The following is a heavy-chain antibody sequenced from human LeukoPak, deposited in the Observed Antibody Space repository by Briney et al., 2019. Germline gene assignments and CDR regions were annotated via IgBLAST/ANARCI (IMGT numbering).Heavy chain of an antibody. CDR3: ARDQGGYDDVWGRADAFDI. V-gene: IGHV4-59*01. D-gene: IGHD3-16*01. J-gene: IGHJ3*02. CDR1: GVSFNTYY. CDR2: IYYSGST. Sequence: SETLSLTCTVSGVSFNTYYWSWVRQPPGKGLEWIGYIYYSGSTNYNPSRKSRVTIFVDTSKNQFSLKLSSVTAADTALYFCARDQGGYDDVWGRADAFDIWGQGTMVTVSS.